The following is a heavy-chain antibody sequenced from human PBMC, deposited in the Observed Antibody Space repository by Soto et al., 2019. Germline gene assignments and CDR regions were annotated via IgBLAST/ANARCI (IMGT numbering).Heavy chain of an antibody. D-gene: IGHD2-15*01. J-gene: IGHJ4*02. CDR2: INPSGGTT. CDR3: ARVRGGGSEYFFDY. CDR1: GYTFNRYN. Sequence: SVKVACKASGYTFNRYNVPWVRQGPGQGLEWMAIINPSGGTTYYVQKFEGRVTLTTDTSTSTVYMELSSLRSDDTAVYYCARVRGGGSEYFFDYWGQGTLVTSPQ. V-gene: IGHV1-46*02.